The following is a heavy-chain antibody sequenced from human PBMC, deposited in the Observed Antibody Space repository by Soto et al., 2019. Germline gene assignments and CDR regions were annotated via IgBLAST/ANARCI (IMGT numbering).Heavy chain of an antibody. CDR1: GGTFSSYA. J-gene: IGHJ6*02. CDR2: IIPIFGTA. Sequence: QVQLVQSGAEVKKPGSSVKVSCKASGGTFSSYAISWVRQAPGQGLEWMGGIIPIFGTANYAQKFQGRVTITADECKSTAYMELSSLRAEDTAVYYCARDKVGYYDSSGYYRVSVPPDYYYGMDVWGQGTTVTVSS. CDR3: ARDKVGYYDSSGYYRVSVPPDYYYGMDV. D-gene: IGHD3-22*01. V-gene: IGHV1-69*01.